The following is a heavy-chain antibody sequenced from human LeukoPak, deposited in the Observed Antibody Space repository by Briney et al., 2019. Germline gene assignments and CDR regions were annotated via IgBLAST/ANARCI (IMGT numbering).Heavy chain of an antibody. CDR2: IIPIFGTA. CDR1: GGTFSSYA. Sequence: SVKVSCMASGGTFSSYAISWVRQAPGQGLEWMGGIIPIFGTANYAQKFQGRVTITADESTSTAYMELSSLRSEDTAVYYCARGSSGYLLFDYWGQGTLVTVSS. D-gene: IGHD3-22*01. CDR3: ARGSSGYLLFDY. J-gene: IGHJ4*02. V-gene: IGHV1-69*01.